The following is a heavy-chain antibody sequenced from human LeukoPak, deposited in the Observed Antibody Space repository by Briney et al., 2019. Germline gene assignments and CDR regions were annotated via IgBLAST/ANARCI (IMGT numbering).Heavy chain of an antibody. V-gene: IGHV4-30-2*01. CDR2: IYHGGST. Sequence: SQTLSLTCAVSGGSISSGGDSWSWIRQPPGKGLEWIGYIYHGGSTYYNPSLKSRVTISVDRSKNQFSLKLSSVTAADTAVYYCARVRCGGGSCSADDAFDIWGQGTMVTVSS. CDR1: GGSISSGGDS. D-gene: IGHD2-15*01. CDR3: ARVRCGGGSCSADDAFDI. J-gene: IGHJ3*02.